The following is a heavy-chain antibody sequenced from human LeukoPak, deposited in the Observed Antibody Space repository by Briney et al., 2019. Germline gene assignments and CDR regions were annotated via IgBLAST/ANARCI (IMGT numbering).Heavy chain of an antibody. Sequence: GGSLRLSCAASGFTFNTYTMTWVRQAPGKGPEWVSSITSGSRYIYYADSVKGRFTISRDNAKNSLYLQMNSLRAEDTAVYYCARDITGTTSFDYWGQGTLVTVSS. D-gene: IGHD1-20*01. CDR1: GFTFNTYT. CDR3: ARDITGTTSFDY. V-gene: IGHV3-21*01. CDR2: ITSGSRYI. J-gene: IGHJ4*02.